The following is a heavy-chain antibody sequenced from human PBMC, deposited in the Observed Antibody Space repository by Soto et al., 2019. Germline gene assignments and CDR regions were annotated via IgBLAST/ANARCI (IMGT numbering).Heavy chain of an antibody. Sequence: TSETLSLTCTVSGGSISSSDYYWGWIRQPPGKGLEWIGNIYYSGSASYNPSLKSRVTISVDTSENQFSLKLSSVTAADTAVYYCARRSKTYYYDSSGYYGYSWFDPWGQGTLVTVSS. J-gene: IGHJ5*02. CDR2: IYYSGSA. CDR3: ARRSKTYYYDSSGYYGYSWFDP. CDR1: GGSISSSDYY. D-gene: IGHD3-22*01. V-gene: IGHV4-39*07.